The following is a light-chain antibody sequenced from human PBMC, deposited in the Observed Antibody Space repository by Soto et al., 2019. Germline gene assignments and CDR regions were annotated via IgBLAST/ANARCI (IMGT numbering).Light chain of an antibody. V-gene: IGLV2-14*01. J-gene: IGLJ1*01. CDR3: GSYTSSSPCV. Sequence: QSALAQPASVSGSPGQSITISCTGTSSDVGFYKYVSWYQHHPGKAPKLMIYEVSNLPSGVSTRFSSSMSGNTPSLPFSGLQAEDEADYYCGSYTSSSPCVFGTGTKVTVL. CDR2: EVS. CDR1: SSDVGFYKY.